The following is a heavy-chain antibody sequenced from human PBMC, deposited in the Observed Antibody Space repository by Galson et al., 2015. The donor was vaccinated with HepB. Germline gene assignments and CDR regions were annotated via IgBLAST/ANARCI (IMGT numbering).Heavy chain of an antibody. V-gene: IGHV1-2*06. Sequence: SVKVSCKASGYTFTDYYIHWVRQAPGQGLEWMGRINPNSGGTNYAQKFQGRVTMTRDTSISTAYLDLSSLRGGDTAIYYCAKDWRVDVFVREIITPFDFWGQGTLVTVSS. J-gene: IGHJ4*02. CDR3: AKDWRVDVFVREIITPFDF. CDR2: INPNSGGT. CDR1: GYTFTDYY. D-gene: IGHD3-10*02.